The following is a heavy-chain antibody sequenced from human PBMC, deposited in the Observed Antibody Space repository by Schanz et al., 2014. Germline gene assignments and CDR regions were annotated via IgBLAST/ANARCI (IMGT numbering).Heavy chain of an antibody. J-gene: IGHJ6*02. Sequence: EVQLLESGGGLVQPGGSLRLSCAVSGFTVSSNHMSWVRQAPGKGLEWVSTISASGGSTYYADSVKGRFTVSRDNARNSLYLHMNTLGAEDTAVYYCARLPVGYGSGIGDVWGQGTSVTVSS. CDR2: ISASGGST. CDR3: ARLPVGYGSGIGDV. CDR1: GFTVSSNH. D-gene: IGHD3-10*01. V-gene: IGHV3-48*01.